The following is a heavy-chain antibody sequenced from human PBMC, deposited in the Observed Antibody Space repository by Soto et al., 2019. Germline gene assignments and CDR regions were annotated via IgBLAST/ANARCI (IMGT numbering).Heavy chain of an antibody. V-gene: IGHV4-31*03. D-gene: IGHD3-3*01. CDR3: ARDQRYDFWSGYYRDYGMDV. Sequence: SETLSLTCTVSGGSISSGGYYWSWIRQHPGKGLEWIGYIYYSGSTYYNPSLKSRVTISVDTSKNQFSLKLSSVTAADTAVYYCARDQRYDFWSGYYRDYGMDVWCQGTTVT. J-gene: IGHJ6*02. CDR2: IYYSGST. CDR1: GGSISSGGYY.